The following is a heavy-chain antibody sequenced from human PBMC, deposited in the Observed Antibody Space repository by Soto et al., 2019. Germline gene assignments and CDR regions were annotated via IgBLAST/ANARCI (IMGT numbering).Heavy chain of an antibody. CDR1: GGSISSSSYY. Sequence: PSETLSLTCTVSGGSISSSSYYWGWIRQPPGKGLEWIGSIYYSGSTYYNPSLKSRVTISVDTSKNQFSLKLSSVTAADTAVYYCARHFDNRARQGGSSWRQDYYYYYGMDVWGQGTTVTVSS. J-gene: IGHJ6*02. CDR2: IYYSGST. V-gene: IGHV4-39*01. D-gene: IGHD6-13*01. CDR3: ARHFDNRARQGGSSWRQDYYYYYGMDV.